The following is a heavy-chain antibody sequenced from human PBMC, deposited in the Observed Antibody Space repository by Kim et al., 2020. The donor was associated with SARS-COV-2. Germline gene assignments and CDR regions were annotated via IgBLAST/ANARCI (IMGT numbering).Heavy chain of an antibody. CDR3: TTDPGAYCGGDCYIKKYYYDSSGYEDLDY. Sequence: GGSLRLSCAASGFTFSNAWMSWVRQAPGKGLEWVGRIKSKTDGGTTDYAAPVKGRFTISRDDSKNTLYLQMNSLKTEDTAVYYCTTDPGAYCGGDCYIKKYYYDSSGYEDLDYWGQGTLVTVSS. J-gene: IGHJ4*02. D-gene: IGHD2-21*02. CDR2: IKSKTDGGTT. V-gene: IGHV3-15*01. CDR1: GFTFSNAW.